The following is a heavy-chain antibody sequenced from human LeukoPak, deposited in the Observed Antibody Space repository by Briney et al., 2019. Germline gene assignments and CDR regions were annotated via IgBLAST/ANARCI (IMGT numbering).Heavy chain of an antibody. CDR2: IYTSGST. D-gene: IGHD6-13*01. CDR1: GGSFSGYY. Sequence: KPSETLSLTCAVYGGSFSGYYWSWIRQPAGKGLEWIGRIYTSGSTNYNPSLKSRVTMSVDTSKNQFSLKLSSVTAADTAVYYCARGSGGGQQLDPEQIHYYYMDVWGKGTTVTVSS. V-gene: IGHV4-59*10. CDR3: ARGSGGGQQLDPEQIHYYYMDV. J-gene: IGHJ6*03.